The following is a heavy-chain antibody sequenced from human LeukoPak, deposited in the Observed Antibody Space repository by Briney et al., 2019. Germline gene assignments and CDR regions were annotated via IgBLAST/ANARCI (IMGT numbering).Heavy chain of an antibody. V-gene: IGHV3-74*03. CDR3: TTVLSSNRYNLCDH. J-gene: IGHJ4*02. D-gene: IGHD6-13*01. Sequence: GGSLRLSCAASGFTFSSYAMSWVRQAPGKGLMWVSRISPDGSTTLYADSVKGRFTISRDNAKNTLYLQMNSLGAEDTAVYYCTTVLSSNRYNLCDHWGQGTLVTVSS. CDR1: GFTFSSYA. CDR2: ISPDGSTT.